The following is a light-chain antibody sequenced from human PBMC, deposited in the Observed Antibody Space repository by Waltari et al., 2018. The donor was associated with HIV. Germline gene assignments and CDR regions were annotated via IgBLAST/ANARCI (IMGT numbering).Light chain of an antibody. CDR2: WAS. V-gene: IGKV4-1*01. CDR1: QNVLYSSNNKNY. CDR3: QQYYGTPYT. J-gene: IGKJ2*01. Sequence: DIVMTQSPDSLAVSLGERATINCKSSQNVLYSSNNKNYLAWYQHKAGQSPKLLIYWASTRESGVPDRFSGSGSGTDFTLTISSLQAEDVAVYYCQQYYGTPYTFGQGTNLEIK.